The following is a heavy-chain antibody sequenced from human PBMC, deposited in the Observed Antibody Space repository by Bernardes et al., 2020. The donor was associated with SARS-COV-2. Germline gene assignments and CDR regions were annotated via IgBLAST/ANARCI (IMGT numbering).Heavy chain of an antibody. CDR2: INWNGGST. D-gene: IGHD2-2*02. J-gene: IGHJ6*02. CDR1: GFTFSDYY. Sequence: GGSLRLSCAASGFTFSDYYMSWVRQAPGKGLEWVSGINWNGGSTGYADSVKGRFTISRDNAKNSLYLQMNSLRAEDTALYHCARGIYCSSTSCYIPNYYYGMDVWGQGTTVTVSS. CDR3: ARGIYCSSTSCYIPNYYYGMDV. V-gene: IGHV3-20*01.